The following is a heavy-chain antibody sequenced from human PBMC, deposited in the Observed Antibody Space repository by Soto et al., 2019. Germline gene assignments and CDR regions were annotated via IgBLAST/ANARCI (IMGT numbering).Heavy chain of an antibody. D-gene: IGHD2-2*01. CDR3: ARDPPVAGYCSSTSCHDSNWFDP. CDR2: IIPILGIA. Sequence: SVKVSCKASGGTFSSYTISWVRQAPGQGLEWMGRIIPILGIANYAQKFQGRVTITADKSTSTAYMELSSLRSEDTAVYYCARDPPVAGYCSSTSCHDSNWFDPWGQGTLVTVS. V-gene: IGHV1-69*04. CDR1: GGTFSSYT. J-gene: IGHJ5*02.